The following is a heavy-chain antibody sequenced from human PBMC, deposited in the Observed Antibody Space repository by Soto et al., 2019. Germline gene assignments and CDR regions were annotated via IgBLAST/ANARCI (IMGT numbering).Heavy chain of an antibody. CDR2: INPNSGGT. J-gene: IGHJ4*02. CDR1: GYTFTGYY. CDR3: ARASRGYSGYDQYYFDY. V-gene: IGHV1-2*02. D-gene: IGHD5-12*01. Sequence: ASVKVSCKASGYTFTGYYMHWVRQAPGQGREWMGWINPNSGGTNYAQKFQGRVTMTRDTSISTGYMELSRLRSDDTAVYYCARASRGYSGYDQYYFDYWGQGTPVTVSS.